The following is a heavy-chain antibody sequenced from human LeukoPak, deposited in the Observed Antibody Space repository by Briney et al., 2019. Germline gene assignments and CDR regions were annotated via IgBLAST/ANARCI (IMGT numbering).Heavy chain of an antibody. D-gene: IGHD1-26*01. CDR2: VSSSGSTI. CDR1: GFTFSSYE. V-gene: IGHV3-48*03. Sequence: GGSLRLSCAASGFTFSSYEMNWVRQAPGKGLEWVSYVSSSGSTIYYADSVKGRFTISRDNAKNSLYLQMNSLRAEDTAVYYCARDGGSYYPYFYYYYMDVWGKGTTVTVSS. CDR3: ARDGGSYYPYFYYYYMDV. J-gene: IGHJ6*03.